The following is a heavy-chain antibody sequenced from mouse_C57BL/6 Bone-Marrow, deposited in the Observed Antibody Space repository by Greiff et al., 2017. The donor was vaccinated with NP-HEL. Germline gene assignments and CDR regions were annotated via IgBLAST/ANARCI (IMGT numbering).Heavy chain of an antibody. Sequence: QVQLQQPGAELVKPGASVKLSCKASGYTFTSYWMHWVKQRPGQGLEWIGMIHPNSGSTNYNEKFKSKATLTVDKSSSTAYMQLSSLTSEDSAVYYCASNWDHFSLDYWGQGTTLTVSS. CDR1: GYTFTSYW. J-gene: IGHJ2*01. CDR3: ASNWDHFSLDY. D-gene: IGHD4-1*01. V-gene: IGHV1-64*01. CDR2: IHPNSGST.